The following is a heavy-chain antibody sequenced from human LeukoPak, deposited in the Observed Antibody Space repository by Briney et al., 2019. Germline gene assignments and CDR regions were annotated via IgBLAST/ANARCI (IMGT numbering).Heavy chain of an antibody. CDR3: ARRLRFVGVWFDP. J-gene: IGHJ5*02. CDR2: IVHSGST. D-gene: IGHD3-10*01. Sequence: SETLSLTCGVYGGSFSGYYWSWIRQPPGKGLEWIGEIVHSGSTNYNPSLKSRVTISVDTSKNQFSLKLTSVTAADTAVYYCARRLRFVGVWFDPWGQGTLVTVST. CDR1: GGSFSGYY. V-gene: IGHV4-34*12.